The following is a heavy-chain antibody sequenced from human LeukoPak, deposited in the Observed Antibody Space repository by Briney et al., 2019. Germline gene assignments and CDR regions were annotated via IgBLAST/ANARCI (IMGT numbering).Heavy chain of an antibody. D-gene: IGHD2-15*01. V-gene: IGHV1-18*01. CDR3: ARVDVVVLPRGGFDF. J-gene: IGHJ4*02. Sequence: ASVKVSCKASGYTFNTYGITWVRQAPGQGLEWMGWISPYNGNTNYAQKFQGRVTLTTDTSTSTAYMELRNLKVDDTAVYYCARVDVVVLPRGGFDFWGPGTLVTVSS. CDR2: ISPYNGNT. CDR1: GYTFNTYG.